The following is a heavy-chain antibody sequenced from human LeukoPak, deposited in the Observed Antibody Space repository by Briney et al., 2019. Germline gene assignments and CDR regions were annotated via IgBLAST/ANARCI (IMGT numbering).Heavy chain of an antibody. CDR3: ASVFRFSYFDY. CDR1: GVSINSSNSY. Sequence: SGTLSLTCTVSGVSINSSNSYWGWVRPPPGQGLEWIATIFYSGSTFYNPFLNSRAIISLDPSNTQFSLRLRSVTAADTAVYYSASVFRFSYFDYWGQGTLVTVSS. J-gene: IGHJ4*02. V-gene: IGHV4-39*07. CDR2: IFYSGST. D-gene: IGHD3-3*01.